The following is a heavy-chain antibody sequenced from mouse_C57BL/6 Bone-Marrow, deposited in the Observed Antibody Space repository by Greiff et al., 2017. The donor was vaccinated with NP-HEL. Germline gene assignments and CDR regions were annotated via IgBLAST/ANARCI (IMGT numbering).Heavy chain of an antibody. D-gene: IGHD3-2*02. CDR3: ASLTAQAVYYAMDY. V-gene: IGHV1-81*01. J-gene: IGHJ4*01. Sequence: QVQLQQSGAELARPGASVKLSCKASGYTFTSYGISWVKQRPGQGLEWIGEIYPRSGNTYYNEKFKGKATLTADKSSSTAYMELRSLTSEDSAVYFCASLTAQAVYYAMDYWGQGTSVTVSS. CDR2: IYPRSGNT. CDR1: GYTFTSYG.